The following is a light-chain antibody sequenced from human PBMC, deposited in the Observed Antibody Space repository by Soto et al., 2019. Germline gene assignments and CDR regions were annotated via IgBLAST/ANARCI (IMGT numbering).Light chain of an antibody. V-gene: IGLV2-14*01. Sequence: QSALTQPASVSGSPGQSITISCTGTSSDVGGYNYVSWYQQHPGKAPKVMVYEVSNRPSGVSNRFSGSKSGNTASLTISGLQAEDEADYYCSSHTSSSTLEVFGGGTKLTVL. J-gene: IGLJ2*01. CDR3: SSHTSSSTLEV. CDR1: SSDVGGYNY. CDR2: EVS.